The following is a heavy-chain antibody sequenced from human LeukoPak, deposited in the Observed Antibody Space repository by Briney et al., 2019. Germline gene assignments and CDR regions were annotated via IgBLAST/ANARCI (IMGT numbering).Heavy chain of an antibody. CDR3: ARAALEWLSLNY. CDR2: ISSSSSYR. Sequence: GGSLRLSCAASGFTFSSYSMNWVRQAPGKGLEWVSSISSSSSYRYYADSVKGRFTISRDNAKNSLYLQMNSLRAEDTAVYYCARAALEWLSLNYWGQGTLVTVSS. J-gene: IGHJ4*02. D-gene: IGHD3-3*01. CDR1: GFTFSSYS. V-gene: IGHV3-21*01.